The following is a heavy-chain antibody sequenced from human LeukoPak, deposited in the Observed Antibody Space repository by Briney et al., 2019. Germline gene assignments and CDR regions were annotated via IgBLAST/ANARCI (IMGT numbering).Heavy chain of an antibody. D-gene: IGHD2-15*01. J-gene: IGHJ6*02. Sequence: KPGGSLRISCAASVFTVSSYSMNWVRQAPGNGLPWFSSISSSSSYIYYADSVKGRFTISRDNAKYSLYLQMNSLRAEDTAVYYCAKDRGLLPYYGMDVWGQGTTVTVSS. V-gene: IGHV3-21*01. CDR3: AKDRGLLPYYGMDV. CDR1: VFTVSSYS. CDR2: ISSSSSYI.